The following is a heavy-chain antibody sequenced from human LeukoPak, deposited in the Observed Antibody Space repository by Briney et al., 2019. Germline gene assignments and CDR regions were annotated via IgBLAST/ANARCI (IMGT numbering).Heavy chain of an antibody. D-gene: IGHD5-18*01. CDR3: ARGRKYTSGYRVTESGSGYSDY. Sequence: GASVKVSCKASGYTFTSYYMHWVRQAPGQGLEWMGIINPSGGSTSYAQKFQGRVTMTRDTSTSTVYMELSSLRSEDTAVYYCARGRKYTSGYRVTESGSGYSDYWGQGTLVTVSS. V-gene: IGHV1-46*01. CDR2: INPSGGST. CDR1: GYTFTSYY. J-gene: IGHJ4*02.